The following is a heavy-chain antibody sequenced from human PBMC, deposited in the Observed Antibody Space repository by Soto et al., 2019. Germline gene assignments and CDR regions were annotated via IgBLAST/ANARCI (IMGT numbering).Heavy chain of an antibody. J-gene: IGHJ4*02. D-gene: IGHD6-19*01. CDR2: INHSGST. Sequence: PSETLSLTCAVYGGSFIGYYWSWIRQPPGKGLEWIGEINHSGSTNYNPSLKSRVTISVDTSKNQFSLKLSSVTAADTAVYYCARDSYSSGWYYFDYWGQGTLVTVSS. V-gene: IGHV4-34*01. CDR3: ARDSYSSGWYYFDY. CDR1: GGSFIGYY.